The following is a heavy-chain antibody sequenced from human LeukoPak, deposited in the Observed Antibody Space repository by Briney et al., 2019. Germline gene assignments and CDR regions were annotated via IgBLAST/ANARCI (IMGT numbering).Heavy chain of an antibody. CDR2: INPSGGST. V-gene: IGHV1-46*03. Sequence: GASVKVSCKASGYTFTSYYMHWVRQAPGQGLEWMGIINPSGGSTSYAQKFQGGVTMTRDTSTSTVYMELSSLRSEDTAVYYCARRAYDFWSGLSYYFDYWGQGTLVTVSS. D-gene: IGHD3-3*01. CDR1: GYTFTSYY. J-gene: IGHJ4*02. CDR3: ARRAYDFWSGLSYYFDY.